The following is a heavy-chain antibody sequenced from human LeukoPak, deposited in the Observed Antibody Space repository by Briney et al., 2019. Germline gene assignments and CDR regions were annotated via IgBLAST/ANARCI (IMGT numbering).Heavy chain of an antibody. CDR3: ARVPLYYDSSGYYLDY. J-gene: IGHJ4*02. CDR1: GGSISSGGYY. CDR2: IYYSGST. D-gene: IGHD3-22*01. V-gene: IGHV4-31*03. Sequence: SETLSLTCTVSGGSISSGGYYWSWIRQHPGKGLEWIGYIYYSGSTYYNPPLKSRVTISVDTSKNQFSLKLSSVTAADTAVYYCARVPLYYDSSGYYLDYWGQGTLVAVSS.